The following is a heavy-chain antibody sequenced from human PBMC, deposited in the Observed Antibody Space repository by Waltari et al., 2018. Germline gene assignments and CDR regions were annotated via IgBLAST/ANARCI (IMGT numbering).Heavy chain of an antibody. V-gene: IGHV4-34*01. CDR3: ARGLRFSGYYYHPRGFDY. CDR2: INHSGST. CDR1: GGSFSGYY. D-gene: IGHD3-22*01. Sequence: QVQLQQWGAGLLKPSETLSLTCAVYGGSFSGYYWSWLRQPPGKGLEWIGEINHSGSTNYNPSLKSRVTISVDTSKNQFSLKLSSVTAADTAVYYCARGLRFSGYYYHPRGFDYWGQGTLVTVSS. J-gene: IGHJ4*02.